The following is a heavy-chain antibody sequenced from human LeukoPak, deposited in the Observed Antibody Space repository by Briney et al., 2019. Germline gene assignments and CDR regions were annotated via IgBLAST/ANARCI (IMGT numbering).Heavy chain of an antibody. D-gene: IGHD2-15*01. Sequence: GGSLRLSCAASGFTFSSYAMSWVRQAPGKGLEWVSAISGSGGSTYHADSVKGRFTISRDNSKNTLYLQMNSLRAEDTAVYYCAKGENVRYCSGGSCLPFDYWGQGTLVTVSS. CDR2: ISGSGGST. CDR3: AKGENVRYCSGGSCLPFDY. J-gene: IGHJ4*02. CDR1: GFTFSSYA. V-gene: IGHV3-23*01.